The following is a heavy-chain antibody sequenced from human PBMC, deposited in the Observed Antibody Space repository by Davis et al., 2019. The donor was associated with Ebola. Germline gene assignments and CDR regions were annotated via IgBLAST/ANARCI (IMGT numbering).Heavy chain of an antibody. CDR1: GYSFTSYW. J-gene: IGHJ1*01. CDR3: ARPPGYSSGWSEVEYFQH. D-gene: IGHD6-19*01. V-gene: IGHV5-51*01. CDR2: IYPGDSDT. Sequence: PGGSLRLSCKGSGYSFTSYWIGWVRQMPGKGLEWMGIIYPGDSDTRYSPSFQGQVTISADKSISTAYLQWSSLKASDTAMYYCARPPGYSSGWSEVEYFQHWGQGTLVTVSS.